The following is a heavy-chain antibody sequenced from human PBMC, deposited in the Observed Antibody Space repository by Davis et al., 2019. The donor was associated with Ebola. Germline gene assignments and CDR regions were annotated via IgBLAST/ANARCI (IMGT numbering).Heavy chain of an antibody. Sequence: GGSLRLSCAASGFTFSVYDMHWVRQAPGKGLEWVAVISYDGSNKYYVDSVKGRFTISRDNSKNTLYLQMNSLRAEDTAVYYCATSLITTPAYWGQGTLVTVSS. J-gene: IGHJ4*02. D-gene: IGHD3-3*01. CDR1: GFTFSVYD. CDR3: ATSLITTPAY. V-gene: IGHV3-30*03. CDR2: ISYDGSNK.